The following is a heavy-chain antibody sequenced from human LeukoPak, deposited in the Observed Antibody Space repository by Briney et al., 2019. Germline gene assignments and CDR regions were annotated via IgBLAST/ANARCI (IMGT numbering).Heavy chain of an antibody. D-gene: IGHD5-12*01. CDR1: GYSFTSYW. V-gene: IGHV5-51*01. CDR3: ARVSGYSGYVLGMDV. J-gene: IGHJ6*02. CDR2: IYPGDSDT. Sequence: GESLKISCKGSGYSFTSYWIGWVRQMPGKGLEWMGIIYPGDSDTRYSPSFQGQVTISADKSISTAYLQWSSLKASDTAMYYRARVSGYSGYVLGMDVWGQGTTVTVSS.